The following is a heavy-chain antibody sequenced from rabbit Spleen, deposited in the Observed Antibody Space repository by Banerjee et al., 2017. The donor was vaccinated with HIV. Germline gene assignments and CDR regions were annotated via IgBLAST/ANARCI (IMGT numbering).Heavy chain of an antibody. Sequence: QEQLEESGGGLVKPEGSLTLTCKASGFSFNSGYDMCWVRQAPGKGLEWIGCIYTSSGNTYYASWAKGRLTISKTSSTTVTLQMTSLTAADTATYFCARDTSSSFSSYGMDLWGPGTLVTVS. CDR3: ARDTSSSFSSYGMDL. V-gene: IGHV1S45*01. CDR2: IYTSSGNT. J-gene: IGHJ6*01. CDR1: GFSFNSGYD. D-gene: IGHD1-1*01.